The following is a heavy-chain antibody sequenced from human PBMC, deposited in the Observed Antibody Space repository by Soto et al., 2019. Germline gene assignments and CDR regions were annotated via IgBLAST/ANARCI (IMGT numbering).Heavy chain of an antibody. CDR3: ARDMPSHHTRAAAKPGAPDY. CDR2: ISSSGSTI. D-gene: IGHD2-2*01. V-gene: IGHV3-11*01. J-gene: IGHJ4*02. CDR1: GFTFSGYA. Sequence: GGSLRLSCAGSGFTFSGYAMSWIRQAPGKGLEWVSYISSSGSTIYYADSVKGRFTISRDNAKNSLYLQMNSLRAEDTAVYYCARDMPSHHTRAAAKPGAPDYWGQGTLVTVSS.